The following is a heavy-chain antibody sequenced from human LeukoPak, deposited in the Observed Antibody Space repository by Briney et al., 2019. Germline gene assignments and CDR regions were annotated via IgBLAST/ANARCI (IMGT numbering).Heavy chain of an antibody. D-gene: IGHD6-13*01. Sequence: YPSETLSLTCTVSGGSISSYYWSWIRQPPGKGLEWIGYIYYSGSTNYNPSLKSRVTISVDTSKNQFSLKLSSVTAADTAVYYCARGRGSSWYNYWGQGTLVTVSS. V-gene: IGHV4-59*12. CDR1: GGSISSYY. J-gene: IGHJ4*02. CDR2: IYYSGST. CDR3: ARGRGSSWYNY.